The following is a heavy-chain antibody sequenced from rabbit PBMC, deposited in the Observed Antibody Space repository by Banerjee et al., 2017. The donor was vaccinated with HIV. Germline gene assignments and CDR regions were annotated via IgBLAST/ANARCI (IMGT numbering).Heavy chain of an antibody. D-gene: IGHD4-2*01. V-gene: IGHV1S45*01. CDR2: IYSDSGST. CDR1: GFSFSSGYY. Sequence: QEQLVESGGGLVQPEGSLTLTCTASGFSFSSGYYICWVRQAPGKGLEWIGCIYSDSGSTYYASWAKGRFTVSKTSSTTVTLQLTSLTAADTATYFCGRRVGSLYNLWGQGTLVTVS. CDR3: GRRVGSLYNL. J-gene: IGHJ4*01.